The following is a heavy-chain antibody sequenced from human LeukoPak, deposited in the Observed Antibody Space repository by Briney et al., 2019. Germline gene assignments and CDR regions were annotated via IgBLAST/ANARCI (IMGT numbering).Heavy chain of an antibody. Sequence: ASVTVSCKASGYTFTSYYMHWVRQAPGQGLEWMGIINPSGGSTSYAQKFQGRVTMTRDTSTRTVYMQLSSLRAEDTAVYYCAKDLSGGDCPDYWGQGTLVTVSS. CDR1: GYTFTSYY. J-gene: IGHJ4*02. V-gene: IGHV1-46*01. CDR3: AKDLSGGDCPDY. CDR2: INPSGGST. D-gene: IGHD2-21*02.